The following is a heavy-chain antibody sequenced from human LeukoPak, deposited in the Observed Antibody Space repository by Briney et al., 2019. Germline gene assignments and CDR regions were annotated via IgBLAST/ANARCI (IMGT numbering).Heavy chain of an antibody. CDR3: ARVRYSSSTSLDY. D-gene: IGHD6-6*01. J-gene: IGHJ4*02. CDR1: GGSISSYY. V-gene: IGHV4-34*01. CDR2: INHSGST. Sequence: SETLSLTCTVSGGSISSYYWSWIRQPPGKGLEWIGEINHSGSTNYNPSLKSRVTISVDTSKNQFSLKLSSVTAADTAVYYCARVRYSSSTSLDYWGQGTLVTVSS.